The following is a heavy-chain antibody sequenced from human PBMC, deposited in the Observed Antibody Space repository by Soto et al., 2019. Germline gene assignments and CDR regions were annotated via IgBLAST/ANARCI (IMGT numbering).Heavy chain of an antibody. Sequence: QVQLQESGPGLVKPSQTLSLTCTVSGGSISSGGYYWSWIRQHPGKGLEWIGYIYYSGSTYYNPSLKSRVTIAVDPSKNQFSLKLSSVTAADTAVHYCARGGLGYCSGGSCYSAELSRYYYGMDVWGQGTTVTVSS. J-gene: IGHJ6*02. CDR3: ARGGLGYCSGGSCYSAELSRYYYGMDV. V-gene: IGHV4-31*03. D-gene: IGHD2-15*01. CDR1: GGSISSGGYY. CDR2: IYYSGST.